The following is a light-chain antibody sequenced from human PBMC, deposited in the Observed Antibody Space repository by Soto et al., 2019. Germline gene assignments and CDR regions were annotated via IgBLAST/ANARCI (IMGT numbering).Light chain of an antibody. CDR1: QSVSTY. CDR3: QQYGSSPHT. Sequence: EIVLTQSPGTLSLSPGERATLSCTASQSVSTYLAWYQQKPGQAPRLLIYGASSRATGIPDRFSGSGSGTDFTLSISRLEPEDFAVHYCQQYGSSPHTFGQGTKLEIK. V-gene: IGKV3-20*01. J-gene: IGKJ2*01. CDR2: GAS.